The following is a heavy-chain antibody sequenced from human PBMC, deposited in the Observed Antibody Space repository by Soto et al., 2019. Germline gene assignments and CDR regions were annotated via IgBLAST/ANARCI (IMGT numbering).Heavy chain of an antibody. CDR1: GGSISSSSYY. CDR2: IYYSGST. Sequence: QLQLQESGPGLVKPSETLSLTCTVSGGSISSSSYYWGWIRQPPGKGLEWIGSIYYSGSTYYNPSLKSRVTISVDTSKNQFSLKLSSVTAADTAVYYCARRGRDIVVVPAAYYYYYMDVWGKGTTVTVSS. CDR3: ARRGRDIVVVPAAYYYYYMDV. D-gene: IGHD2-2*01. V-gene: IGHV4-39*01. J-gene: IGHJ6*03.